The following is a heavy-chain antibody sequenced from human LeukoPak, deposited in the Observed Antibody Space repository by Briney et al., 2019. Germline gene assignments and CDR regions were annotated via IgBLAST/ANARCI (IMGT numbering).Heavy chain of an antibody. V-gene: IGHV4-61*01. CDR3: ARVPLYSSGWTHDY. J-gene: IGHJ4*02. D-gene: IGHD6-19*01. CDR1: GGSISSGSYY. CDR2: IYSSGTT. Sequence: SETLSLTCTVSGGSISSGSYYWSWIRQPPGKGLEWIGYIYSSGTTNYNPSLKSRVTISVDTSKNQFSLKLTSVTAADTAVYYCARVPLYSSGWTHDYWGQGTLVTVSS.